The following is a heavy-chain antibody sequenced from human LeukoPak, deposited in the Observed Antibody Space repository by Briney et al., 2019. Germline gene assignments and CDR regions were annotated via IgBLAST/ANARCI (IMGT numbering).Heavy chain of an antibody. Sequence: SETLSLTCTVSGGSISSSSYYWGWIRQPPGKGLEWIGSIYYSGSTYYNPSLKSRVTISVDTSKNQFSLKLSSVTAADTAVYYCARGFGRSGYCTYWGQGTLVTVSP. CDR3: ARGFGRSGYCTY. V-gene: IGHV4-39*07. CDR1: GGSISSSSYY. CDR2: IYYSGST. D-gene: IGHD3-22*01. J-gene: IGHJ4*02.